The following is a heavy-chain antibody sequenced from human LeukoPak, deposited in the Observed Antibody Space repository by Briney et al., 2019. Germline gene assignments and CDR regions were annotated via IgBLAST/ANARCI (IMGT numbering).Heavy chain of an antibody. J-gene: IGHJ6*02. CDR1: GYTFTSYY. D-gene: IGHD6-13*01. Sequence: ASVKVSCKASGYTFTSYYMHWVRQAPGQGLEWMGIINPSGGSTSYAQKFQGRVTMTEDTSTDTAYMELSSLRSEDTAVYYCATDAPQYSSSWYSPYYYYYGMDVWGQGTTVTVSS. CDR2: INPSGGST. V-gene: IGHV1-46*01. CDR3: ATDAPQYSSSWYSPYYYYYGMDV.